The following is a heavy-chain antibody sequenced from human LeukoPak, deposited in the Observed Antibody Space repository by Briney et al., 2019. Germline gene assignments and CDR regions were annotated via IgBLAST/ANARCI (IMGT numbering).Heavy chain of an antibody. CDR2: IKQDGSEK. V-gene: IGHV3-7*01. D-gene: IGHD2-15*01. CDR1: GFTVSSNY. Sequence: GSLRLSCAASGFTVSSNYMSWVRQAPGKGLEWVANIKQDGSEKYYVDSVKGRFTISRDNAKNSLYLQMNSLRAEDTAVYYCARDRTYCSGGSCQRVYFDYWGQGTLVTVSS. CDR3: ARDRTYCSGGSCQRVYFDY. J-gene: IGHJ4*02.